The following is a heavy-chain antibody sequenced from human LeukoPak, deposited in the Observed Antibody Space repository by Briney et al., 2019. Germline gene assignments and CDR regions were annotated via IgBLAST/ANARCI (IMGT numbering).Heavy chain of an antibody. CDR1: GGSISRGSYY. V-gene: IGHV4-61*02. CDR2: IYTSGST. J-gene: IGHJ4*02. Sequence: PSQTLSLTCTVSGGSISRGSYYWSWIRQPAEMGLEWIGLIYTSGSTNYNPTPKSRVTISVDTSKSQFSLKLSSVTAADTAVYYCARDPGEDTAMAAVYWGQGTLVTVSS. CDR3: ARDPGEDTAMAAVY. D-gene: IGHD5-18*01.